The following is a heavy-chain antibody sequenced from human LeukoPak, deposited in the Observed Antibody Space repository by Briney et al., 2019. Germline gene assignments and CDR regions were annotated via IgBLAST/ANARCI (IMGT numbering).Heavy chain of an antibody. CDR1: GFTFSSRA. CDR3: ATRNFYQTKPYYYYYFDS. Sequence: PGGSLRLSCAASGFTFSSRAMSWVRQAPGRGLEWVSGISSSGDATYYADSVRGRFTISRDNSRNTLYLQINSLRAEDTAAYYCATRNFYQTKPYYYYYFDSWGQRTLVTVSS. D-gene: IGHD3-22*01. J-gene: IGHJ4*02. V-gene: IGHV3-23*01. CDR2: ISSSGDAT.